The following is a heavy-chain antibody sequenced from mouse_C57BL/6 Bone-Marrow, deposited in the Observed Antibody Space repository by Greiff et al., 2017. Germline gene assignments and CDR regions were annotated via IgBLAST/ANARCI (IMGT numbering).Heavy chain of an antibody. V-gene: IGHV5-4*01. CDR2: ISDGGSYT. D-gene: IGHD4-1*01. CDR3: ARDPLLGPFYWYFDV. J-gene: IGHJ1*03. Sequence: EVHLVESGGGLVKPGGSLKLSCAASGFTFSSYAMSWVRQTPEKRLEWVATISDGGSYTYYPDNVKGRFTISRDNAKNNLYLQMSHLKSEDTAMYYCARDPLLGPFYWYFDVWGTGTTVTVSS. CDR1: GFTFSSYA.